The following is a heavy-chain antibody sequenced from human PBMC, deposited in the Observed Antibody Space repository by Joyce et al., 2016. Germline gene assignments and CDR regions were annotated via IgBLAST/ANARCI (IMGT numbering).Heavy chain of an antibody. V-gene: IGHV1-18*01. CDR3: ARDRYYYDSATYAGD. D-gene: IGHD3-22*01. CDR1: GYNFNSYG. CDR2: ISAYNGNT. Sequence: QVQLVQSGAEVKKPGASVKVSCKASGYNFNSYGISWVRQAPGQGLAWMGWISAYNGNTNYAQKFQGRVTMTTDTSTNTAYMELRSLRSDDSAVYYCARDRYYYDSATYAGDWGQGTLVTVSS. J-gene: IGHJ4*02.